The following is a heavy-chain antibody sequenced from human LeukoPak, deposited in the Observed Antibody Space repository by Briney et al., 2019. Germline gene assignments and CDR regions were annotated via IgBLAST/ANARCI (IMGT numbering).Heavy chain of an antibody. D-gene: IGHD6-19*01. CDR1: GFTFSSYG. Sequence: GGSLRLSCAASGFTFSSYGMHWVRQAPGKGLEWVAVIWYDGSNKYYADSVKGRFTISRDNSKNTLYLQMNSLRAEDTAVYYCAKGPNSHSSGWSLDYYYYMDVWGKGTTVTVSS. J-gene: IGHJ6*03. CDR3: AKGPNSHSSGWSLDYYYYMDV. V-gene: IGHV3-33*06. CDR2: IWYDGSNK.